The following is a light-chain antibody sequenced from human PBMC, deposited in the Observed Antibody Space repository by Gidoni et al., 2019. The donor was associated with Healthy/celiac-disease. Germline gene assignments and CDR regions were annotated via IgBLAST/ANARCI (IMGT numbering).Light chain of an antibody. CDR2: GAS. CDR3: QQYGSSKVT. CDR1: QSVSSSY. Sequence: EIVLTQSPGTLSLSPGERATLSCRASQSVSSSYLAWYQQKPGQAPRLLIYGASSRATGIPDRSSGSGSGTDFTLTISRLEPEDFAVYYCQQYGSSKVTFXPXTKVDIK. J-gene: IGKJ3*01. V-gene: IGKV3-20*01.